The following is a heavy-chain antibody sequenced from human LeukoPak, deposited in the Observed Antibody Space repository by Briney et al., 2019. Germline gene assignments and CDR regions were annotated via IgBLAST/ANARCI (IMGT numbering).Heavy chain of an antibody. J-gene: IGHJ3*02. D-gene: IGHD3-22*01. V-gene: IGHV3-33*01. CDR1: GFTFSSYG. CDR3: ARDEPYYYDSSGDAFDI. Sequence: GGSLRLSCAASGFTFSSYGMHWVRQAPGKGLGWVAVIWYDGSNKYYADSGKGRFTISRDNSKNTLYLQMNSLRAEDTAVYYCARDEPYYYDSSGDAFDIWGQGTMVTVSS. CDR2: IWYDGSNK.